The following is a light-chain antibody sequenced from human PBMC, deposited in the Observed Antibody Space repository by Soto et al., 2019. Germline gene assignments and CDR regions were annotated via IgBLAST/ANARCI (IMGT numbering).Light chain of an antibody. CDR1: QSVLYSSNNKNY. CDR3: QQYYSTPPT. V-gene: IGKV4-1*01. Sequence: DIVMTQSPDSLAVSLGERATINCKSSQSVLYSSNNKNYLAWYQQKPGQPPKLLIYWASTRESGVPDRFSGSGSGTDFILTIISLQAEDVAVYYCQQYYSTPPTFGPGTKVDIK. J-gene: IGKJ3*01. CDR2: WAS.